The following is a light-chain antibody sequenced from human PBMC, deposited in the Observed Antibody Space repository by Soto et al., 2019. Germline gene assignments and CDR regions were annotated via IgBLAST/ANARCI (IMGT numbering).Light chain of an antibody. J-gene: IGKJ2*02. CDR3: QQFDSVPCT. V-gene: IGKV1-33*01. CDR1: QDITNY. Sequence: IQMTQSPSSLSASVGDRVTITCQASQDITNYLIWYQQKPGKAPKVLIYDASSLGTGVSSRFSGSGSWTHFTLTISSLQPEDIATYYCQQFDSVPCTFGQGTKLEIK. CDR2: DAS.